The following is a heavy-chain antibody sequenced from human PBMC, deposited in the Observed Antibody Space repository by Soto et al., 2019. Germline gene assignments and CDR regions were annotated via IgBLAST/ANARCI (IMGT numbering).Heavy chain of an antibody. Sequence: SVKVSCKASGGTFSSYAISWVRQAPGQGLEWMGGINPNIGTANYAQKFQGRVTMTTDESMSTAYMDLSSLTSDDTAVYCWARRTRIAVAESWCHPWGQG. D-gene: IGHD6-19*01. CDR1: GGTFSSYA. CDR2: INPNIGTA. V-gene: IGHV1-69*05. CDR3: ARRTRIAVAESWCHP. J-gene: IGHJ5*02.